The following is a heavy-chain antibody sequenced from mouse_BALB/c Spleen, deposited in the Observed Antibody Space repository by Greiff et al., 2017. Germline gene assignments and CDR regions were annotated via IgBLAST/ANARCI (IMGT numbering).Heavy chain of an antibody. J-gene: IGHJ4*01. V-gene: IGHV1-37*01. Sequence: EVKLMESGPELVKPGASVKISCKASGYSFTGYFMNWVKQSHGKSLEWIRRINPYNGDTFYNQKFKGKATLTVDKSSSTAHMELLSLTSEDSAVYYCGRLWAPYAMDYWGQGTSVTVSS. CDR2: INPYNGDT. CDR3: GRLWAPYAMDY. CDR1: GYSFTGYF. D-gene: IGHD4-1*01.